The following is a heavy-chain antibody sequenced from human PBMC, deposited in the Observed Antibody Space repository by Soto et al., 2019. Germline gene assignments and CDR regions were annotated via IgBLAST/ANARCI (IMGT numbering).Heavy chain of an antibody. CDR2: IVVGSGNT. D-gene: IGHD3-22*01. J-gene: IGHJ5*02. CDR1: GFTFTSSA. CDR3: AAYLTHAYYDSSCYPLGLFDP. V-gene: IGHV1-58*01. Sequence: QMQLVQSGPEVKKPGTSVKVSCKASGFTFTSSAVQWVRQARGQRLEWIGWIVVGSGNTNYAQKFQERVTISRDIATLTAYMELSRLRSEDMAVYYFAAYLTHAYYDSSCYPLGLFDPWGQGTLVTVSS.